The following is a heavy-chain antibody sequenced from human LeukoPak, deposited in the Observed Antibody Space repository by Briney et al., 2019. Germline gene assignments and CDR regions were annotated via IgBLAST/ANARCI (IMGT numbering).Heavy chain of an antibody. Sequence: PGGSLRLSCAASGFTFSDYYMSWIRQAPGKGLEWVSYISSSGSTIYYADSVKGRFTISRDNAKNSLYPQMNSLRAEDTAVYYCARVLTIGFGEPSFDPWGQGTLVTVSS. CDR3: ARVLTIGFGEPSFDP. D-gene: IGHD3-10*01. CDR2: ISSSGSTI. CDR1: GFTFSDYY. V-gene: IGHV3-11*01. J-gene: IGHJ5*02.